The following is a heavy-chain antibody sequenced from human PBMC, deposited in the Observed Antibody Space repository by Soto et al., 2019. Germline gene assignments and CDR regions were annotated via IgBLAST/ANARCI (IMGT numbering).Heavy chain of an antibody. CDR1: VYTFTNYD. Sequence: ASVTVSCMASVYTFTNYDIHWVRQAPGQGLEWMGVINPSGGSTTYAQRFQGRVTLTRDTSTSTVYMQMSSLSSGDTAIYHCARTSLDYICDYWGQGTLVTVSS. D-gene: IGHD4-4*01. CDR3: ARTSLDYICDY. V-gene: IGHV1-46*01. J-gene: IGHJ4*02. CDR2: INPSGGST.